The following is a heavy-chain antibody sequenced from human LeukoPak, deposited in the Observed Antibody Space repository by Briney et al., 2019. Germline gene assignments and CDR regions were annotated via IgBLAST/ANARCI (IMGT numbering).Heavy chain of an antibody. CDR1: GFSFCSYA. Sequence: GGSLRLSCAASGFSFCSYAMSWVRQAPGKGLEWVSAISDSAARTYYVDSVKGRFTISRDNSKNRLYLQMNSLRAEDTAVYYCGKETKGSSPFVTLDVWGKGTTVTVSS. CDR3: GKETKGSSPFVTLDV. CDR2: ISDSAART. D-gene: IGHD1-26*01. J-gene: IGHJ6*04. V-gene: IGHV3-23*01.